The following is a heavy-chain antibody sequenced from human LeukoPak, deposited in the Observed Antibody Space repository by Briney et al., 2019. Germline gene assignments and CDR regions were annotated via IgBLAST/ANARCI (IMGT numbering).Heavy chain of an antibody. CDR2: IYTSGST. J-gene: IGHJ4*02. CDR1: GGSISSGSYY. D-gene: IGHD3-22*01. V-gene: IGHV4-61*02. CDR3: ARLSSGYYYYFDF. Sequence: PSQTLSLTCTVSGGSISSGSYYWSWIRQPAGKGLEWIGRIYTSGSTNYNPSLKSRVTISVDTSKNQFSLKLSSVTAADTAVYYCARLSSGYYYYFDFWGQGTLVTVSS.